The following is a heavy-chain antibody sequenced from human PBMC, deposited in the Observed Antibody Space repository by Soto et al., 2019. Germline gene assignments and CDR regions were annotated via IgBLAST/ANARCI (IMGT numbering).Heavy chain of an antibody. CDR3: AREYTAWPLAYGLDV. D-gene: IGHD2-2*02. V-gene: IGHV3-21*01. CDR1: GFTFSTYS. CDR2: ISSRSDI. J-gene: IGHJ6*02. Sequence: KSGGSLRLSCVGSGFTFSTYSINWCRHSPGKGLEWVSSISSRSDIYYADSVKGRFTISRDNAKNSVSLQMNSLRAEDTAVYYCAREYTAWPLAYGLDVWGQGTTVTSP.